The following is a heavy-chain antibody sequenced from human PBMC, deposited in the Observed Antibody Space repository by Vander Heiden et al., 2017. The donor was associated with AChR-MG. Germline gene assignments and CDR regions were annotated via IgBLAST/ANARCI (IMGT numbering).Heavy chain of an antibody. CDR2: IKQDGTEN. Sequence: EVQLVEYGGGLVQPGGSLGLSCSASVLTSRSYWMTCARQAPGKGREWVAKIKQDGTENYYVHSVNGRFTISGDNAKNSLYLGMHSRRPDHPALYYGARESGGGLVFVVRQLHPYW. V-gene: IGHV3-7*03. CDR1: VLTSRSYW. J-gene: IGHJ2*01. D-gene: IGHD3-3*01. CDR3: ARESGGGLVFVVRQLHPYW.